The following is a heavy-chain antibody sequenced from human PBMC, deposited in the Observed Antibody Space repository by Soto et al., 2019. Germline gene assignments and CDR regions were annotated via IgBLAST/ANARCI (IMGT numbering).Heavy chain of an antibody. CDR1: GGSISSGDYY. V-gene: IGHV4-30-4*01. D-gene: IGHD2-15*01. CDR2: IYYSGST. CDR3: ARGGYCSGGSCYADYGDSWGDTYYYGMDV. Sequence: QVQLQESGPGLVKPSQTLSLTCTVSGGSISSGDYYWSWIRQPPGKGLEWIGYIYYSGSTYYNPSLKSRVTLSVDTSKNQFSLKLSSVTAADTAVYYCARGGYCSGGSCYADYGDSWGDTYYYGMDVWGQGTTVTVSS. J-gene: IGHJ6*02.